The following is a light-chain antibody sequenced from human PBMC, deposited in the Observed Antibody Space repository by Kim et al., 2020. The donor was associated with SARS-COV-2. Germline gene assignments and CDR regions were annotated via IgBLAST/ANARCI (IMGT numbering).Light chain of an antibody. Sequence: VSPAQTASVTCSGDKVGDKYACWYQQKPGQSPVLVIYQDSKRPSGIPERFSVSNSGNTATLTISGTQAMDEADDYCQAWDSSFHWVFGGGTQLTVL. CDR3: QAWDSSFHWV. J-gene: IGLJ3*02. CDR1: KVGDKY. V-gene: IGLV3-1*01. CDR2: QDS.